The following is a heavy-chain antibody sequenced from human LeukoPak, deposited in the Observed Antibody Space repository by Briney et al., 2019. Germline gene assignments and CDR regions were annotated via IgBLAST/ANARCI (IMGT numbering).Heavy chain of an antibody. J-gene: IGHJ3*02. CDR1: GGSISSYY. CDR2: IYYSGST. Sequence: PSETLSLTCTVSGGSISSYYWSWIRQPPGKGLEWIGYIYYSGSTNYNPSLKSRDTISVDTSKNQFSLKLSSVTAADTAVYYCARDVLQAFDIWGQGTMVTVSS. CDR3: ARDVLQAFDI. D-gene: IGHD2-15*01. V-gene: IGHV4-59*01.